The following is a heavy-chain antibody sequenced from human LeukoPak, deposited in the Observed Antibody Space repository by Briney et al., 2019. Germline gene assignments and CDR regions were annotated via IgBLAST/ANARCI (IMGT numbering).Heavy chain of an antibody. CDR3: ARGKWAFWSGYSKPPFLDY. J-gene: IGHJ4*02. V-gene: IGHV4-4*02. D-gene: IGHD3-3*01. CDR2: INHSGST. CDR1: GDSISSSHW. Sequence: PSETLSLTCAVSGDSISSSHWWSWVRQPPGKGLEWIGEINHSGSTNYNPSLKSRVTISVDTSKNQFSLKLSSVTAADTAVYYCARGKWAFWSGYSKPPFLDYWGQGTLVTVSS.